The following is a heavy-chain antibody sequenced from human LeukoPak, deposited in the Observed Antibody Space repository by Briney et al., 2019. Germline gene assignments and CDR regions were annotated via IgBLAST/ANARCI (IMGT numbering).Heavy chain of an antibody. CDR2: IYYSGST. CDR1: GGSISCGDYY. V-gene: IGHV4-30-4*08. CDR3: ARGKVGATGVGFDY. D-gene: IGHD1-26*01. J-gene: IGHJ4*02. Sequence: SETLSLTCTVSGGSISCGDYYWSWIRQPPGKGLEWIGHIYYSGSTYYNPSLKSRVTILVDTSKNQFSLKLSSVTAADTAVYCCARGKVGATGVGFDYWGQGTLVTVS.